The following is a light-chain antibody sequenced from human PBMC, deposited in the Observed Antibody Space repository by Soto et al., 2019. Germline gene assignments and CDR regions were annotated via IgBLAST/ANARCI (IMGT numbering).Light chain of an antibody. J-gene: IGKJ2*01. CDR2: GPS. Sequence: IVMTQSPATLSVSPGERATLSCRASQSVSSNLAWYQQKPGQAPRLLIYGPSTRATGIPARFSGSGSGTEFTLTISSLQSEDFAVYSCQQYSNWPYTFGQGTKVEIK. V-gene: IGKV3-15*01. CDR1: QSVSSN. CDR3: QQYSNWPYT.